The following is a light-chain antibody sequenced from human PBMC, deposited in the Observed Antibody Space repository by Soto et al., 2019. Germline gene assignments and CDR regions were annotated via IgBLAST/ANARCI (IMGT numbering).Light chain of an antibody. CDR2: ATS. J-gene: IGKJ1*01. CDR1: QDIRSE. V-gene: IGKV1-6*01. CDR3: LQDNTFPWT. Sequence: AIQMTQSPSSLSASVGDRVTITCRASQDIRSELGWYQQRPGKAPNLLIYATSSLKSGVPSRFSGSESGTDFTLTISSLQPEDFATYYCLQDNTFPWTFGQGTKVEVK.